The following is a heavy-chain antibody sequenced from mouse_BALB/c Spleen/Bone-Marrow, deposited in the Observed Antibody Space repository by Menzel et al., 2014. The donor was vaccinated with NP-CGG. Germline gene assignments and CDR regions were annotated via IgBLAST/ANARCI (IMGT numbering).Heavy chain of an antibody. D-gene: IGHD1-1*01. CDR3: ANYYGSTWFAY. CDR1: GFTFXDHY. J-gene: IGHJ3*01. Sequence: EVKLMESGGGLVKPGGSLKLSCAASGFTFXDHYMYCVRQTPEKRLEWVATISDGGSYTYYPDSVKGRFTISRDNAKSNLYLQMSSLKSEDTAMYYCANYYGSTWFAYWGQGTLVTVSA. V-gene: IGHV5-4*02. CDR2: ISDGGSYT.